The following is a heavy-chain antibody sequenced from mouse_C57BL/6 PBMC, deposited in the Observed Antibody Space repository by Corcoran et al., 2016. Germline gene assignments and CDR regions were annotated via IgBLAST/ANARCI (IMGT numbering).Heavy chain of an antibody. V-gene: IGHV1-19*01. CDR2: INPYNGGT. D-gene: IGHD1-1*01. CDR3: ASYGSSPGWFAY. Sequence: EVQLQQSGPVLVKPGASVKMSCKASGYTFTDYYMNWVKQSHGKSLEWTGVINPYNGGTSYNQKFKGKATLTVDKSSSTAYMELNSLTSEDSAVYYCASYGSSPGWFAYWGQGTLVTVSA. CDR1: GYTFTDYY. J-gene: IGHJ3*01.